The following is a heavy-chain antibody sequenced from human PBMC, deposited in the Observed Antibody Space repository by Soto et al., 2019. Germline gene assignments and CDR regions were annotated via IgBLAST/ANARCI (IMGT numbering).Heavy chain of an antibody. Sequence: GGSLRLSCAASGFTFSSYAMSWVRQAPGKGLEWVSAISGSGGSTYYADSVKGRFTISRDNSKNTLYLQMNSLRAEDTAVYYCAKSKDYYGSGNTFDPWGQGTLVTVSS. J-gene: IGHJ5*02. CDR3: AKSKDYYGSGNTFDP. V-gene: IGHV3-23*01. CDR1: GFTFSSYA. CDR2: ISGSGGST. D-gene: IGHD3-10*01.